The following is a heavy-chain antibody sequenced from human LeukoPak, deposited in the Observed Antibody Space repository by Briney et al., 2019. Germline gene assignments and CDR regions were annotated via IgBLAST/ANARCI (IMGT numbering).Heavy chain of an antibody. Sequence: GGSLRLSCAASGFTFSNYWMSWVRQAPGKGLEWVANIKQDGSEKYYVDSVKGRFTISRDNAKNSLYLQMNSLRAEDTAVYYCAKERVDWRYFDYWGQGTLVTVSS. CDR1: GFTFSNYW. CDR3: AKERVDWRYFDY. J-gene: IGHJ4*02. CDR2: IKQDGSEK. D-gene: IGHD3-9*01. V-gene: IGHV3-7*01.